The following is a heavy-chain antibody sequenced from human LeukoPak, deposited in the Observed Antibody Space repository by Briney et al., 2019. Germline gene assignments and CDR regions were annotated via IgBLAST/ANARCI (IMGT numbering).Heavy chain of an antibody. CDR1: GFTFRSYE. J-gene: IGHJ4*02. V-gene: IGHV3-48*03. CDR2: ISSSGTTV. D-gene: IGHD3-10*01. CDR3: ARSIKGDSDH. Sequence: GGSLRLSCAASGFTFRSYEMNWVRQAPGKGLDWVSYISSSGTTVYYADSVKGRFTVSRDNAKNSLYLQMNSLRAEETAVYYCARSIKGDSDHWGQGTLVTVSS.